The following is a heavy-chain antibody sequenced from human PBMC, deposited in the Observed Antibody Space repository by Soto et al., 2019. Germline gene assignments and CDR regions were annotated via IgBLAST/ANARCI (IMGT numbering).Heavy chain of an antibody. Sequence: SETLSLTCTVTGVSISTADYYWSWIRHHPGKGLEWIGYIYYSGTTYYYPSLESRLTISVDGSKNQFSLKVNSVTAADTAVYYCARGRLVPAVNFDYWGLGTLVTVSS. CDR1: GVSISTADYY. J-gene: IGHJ4*02. V-gene: IGHV4-30-4*08. D-gene: IGHD2-2*01. CDR3: ARGRLVPAVNFDY. CDR2: IYYSGTT.